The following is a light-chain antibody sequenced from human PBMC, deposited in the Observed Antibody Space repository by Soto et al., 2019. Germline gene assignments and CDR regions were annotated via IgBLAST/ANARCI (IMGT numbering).Light chain of an antibody. CDR3: QQYADSRT. Sequence: EIVLTQSPGTLSLSPGESATLSCRASQSVSRNYLAWYQQKPGQAPRLLIYGASNRAPGIPDSFSGSGSGTDFTLTIRRLEPEDFSVYDCQQYADSRTFGQGTRVEI. J-gene: IGKJ1*01. CDR2: GAS. V-gene: IGKV3-20*01. CDR1: QSVSRNY.